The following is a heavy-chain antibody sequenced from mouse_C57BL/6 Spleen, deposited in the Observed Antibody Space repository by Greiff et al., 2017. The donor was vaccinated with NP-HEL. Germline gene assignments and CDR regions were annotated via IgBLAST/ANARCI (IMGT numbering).Heavy chain of an antibody. CDR2: IDPSDSYT. Sequence: QVQLQQPGAELVRPGTSVKLSRKASGYTFTSYWMHWVKQRPGQGLEWIGVIDPSDSYTNYNQKFKGKATLTVDTSSSTAYMQLSSLTSEDSAVYYCAKDDYGYAMDYWGQGTSVTVSS. CDR3: AKDDYGYAMDY. D-gene: IGHD2-4*01. V-gene: IGHV1-59*01. J-gene: IGHJ4*01. CDR1: GYTFTSYW.